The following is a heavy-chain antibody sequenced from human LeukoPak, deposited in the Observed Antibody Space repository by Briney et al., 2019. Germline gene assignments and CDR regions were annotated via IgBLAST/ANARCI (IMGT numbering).Heavy chain of an antibody. CDR3: ARRVNANGIAVAGNPPWAFDI. CDR2: IYYSGST. V-gene: IGHV4-59*08. Sequence: PSETLSITCTVSGGSISSYYWSWIRQPPGKGLEWIGYIYYSGSTNYNPSLKSRVTISVDTSKNQFSLKLSSVTAADTAVYYCARRVNANGIAVAGNPPWAFDIWGQGTMVTVSS. J-gene: IGHJ3*02. CDR1: GGSISSYY. D-gene: IGHD6-19*01.